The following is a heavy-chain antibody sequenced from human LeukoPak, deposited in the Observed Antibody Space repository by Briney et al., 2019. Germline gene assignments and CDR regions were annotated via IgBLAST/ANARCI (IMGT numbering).Heavy chain of an antibody. D-gene: IGHD3-10*01. CDR1: GGTFSSYA. V-gene: IGHV1-69*05. J-gene: IGHJ3*02. CDR3: SGENVQWFGELFGAFYI. Sequence: SEKVSCKSSGGTFSSYAISWVRQAPPQGIEWMGSVNPIFGTANYAQQFQDRVTITTEESTSTAYTEQSSSRSDDNAVVYCSGENVQWFGELFGAFYIWGEGTIVIVSS. CDR2: VNPIFGTA.